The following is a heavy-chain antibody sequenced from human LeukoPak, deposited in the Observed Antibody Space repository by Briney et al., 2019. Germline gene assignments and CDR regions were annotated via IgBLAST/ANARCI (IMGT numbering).Heavy chain of an antibody. V-gene: IGHV1-18*01. Sequence: GASVKVSCKASGYTFTSYGISWVRQAPGQGLEWMGWISAYNGNTNYAQKLQGRVTMTTDTSTSTAYMELRSLRSDDTAVYYCAGPSNYYDSSGYYQPLDYRGQGTLVTVSS. J-gene: IGHJ4*02. CDR3: AGPSNYYDSSGYYQPLDY. CDR1: GYTFTSYG. CDR2: ISAYNGNT. D-gene: IGHD3-22*01.